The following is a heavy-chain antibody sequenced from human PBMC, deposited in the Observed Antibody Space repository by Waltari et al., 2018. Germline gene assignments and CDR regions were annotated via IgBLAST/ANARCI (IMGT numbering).Heavy chain of an antibody. D-gene: IGHD3-3*01. Sequence: QLQLVQSGAEVRKPGSSVKVSCKASGGAFNSYVINWVRQAPGQGLEWMGGFIPIFGTTNYAQKFQGRVTITADKSTGTAYMELNSLTSEDTAVYYCARWADDFWSGYYGPGAFDIGGQGTMVTVSS. J-gene: IGHJ3*02. CDR2: FIPIFGTT. CDR1: GGAFNSYV. V-gene: IGHV1-69*06. CDR3: ARWADDFWSGYYGPGAFDI.